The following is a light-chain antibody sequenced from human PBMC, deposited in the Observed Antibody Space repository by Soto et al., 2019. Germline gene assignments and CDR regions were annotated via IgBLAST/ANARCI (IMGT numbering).Light chain of an antibody. J-gene: IGKJ4*01. CDR2: GAS. CDR1: QSVSSN. Sequence: EIVMTQSPATLSVSPGERATLSCRASQSVSSNLAWYQQKPGQAPRLLIYGASTRATGIPARFSGSGSGTEFPLNISSLQSEDFGVYYCQQYNNWPPLTFGGGTKVEIK. V-gene: IGKV3-15*01. CDR3: QQYNNWPPLT.